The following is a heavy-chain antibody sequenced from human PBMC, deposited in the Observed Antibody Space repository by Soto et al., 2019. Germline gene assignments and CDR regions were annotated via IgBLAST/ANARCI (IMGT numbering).Heavy chain of an antibody. V-gene: IGHV5-51*01. CDR1: GYSFTSYW. CDR3: ARSCSGGSCYRAYYYYGMDV. CDR2: IYPGDSDT. J-gene: IGHJ6*02. D-gene: IGHD2-15*01. Sequence: PGESLKISCKGSGYSFTSYWIGWVRQMPGKGLEWMGIIYPGDSDTRYSPSFQGQVTISADKSISTAYLQWSSLKASDTAMYYCARSCSGGSCYRAYYYYGMDVWGQGTTVTVSS.